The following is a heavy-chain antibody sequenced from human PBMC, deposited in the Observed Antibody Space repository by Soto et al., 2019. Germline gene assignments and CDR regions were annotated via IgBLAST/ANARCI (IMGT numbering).Heavy chain of an antibody. CDR2: INSDGSST. CDR1: GFTFSSYW. V-gene: IGHV3-74*01. Sequence: EVQLVESGGGLVQPGGSLRLSCAASGFTFSSYWMHWVRQAPGKGLVWVSRINSDGSSTSYADSVKGRFTISRDNAKNXXXXXXXXXXXXXXXXXXXXXXXXXXXXXXXXXXXXXYGMDVWGQGTTVTVSS. CDR3: XXXXXXXXXXXXXXXXXXYGMDV. J-gene: IGHJ6*02.